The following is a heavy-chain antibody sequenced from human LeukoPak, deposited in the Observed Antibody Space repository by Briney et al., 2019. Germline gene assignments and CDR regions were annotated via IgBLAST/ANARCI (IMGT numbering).Heavy chain of an antibody. V-gene: IGHV3-7*01. CDR1: GFTFSSYS. CDR3: ARGEYSSGWYTFGYGKYYYYMDV. J-gene: IGHJ6*03. CDR2: IKQDGSEK. D-gene: IGHD6-19*01. Sequence: GGSLRLSCAASGFTFSSYSMNWVRQAPGKGLEWVANIKQDGSEKYYVDSVKGRFTISRDNAKNSLYLQMNSLRAVDTAVYYCARGEYSSGWYTFGYGKYYYYMDVWGKGTTVTISS.